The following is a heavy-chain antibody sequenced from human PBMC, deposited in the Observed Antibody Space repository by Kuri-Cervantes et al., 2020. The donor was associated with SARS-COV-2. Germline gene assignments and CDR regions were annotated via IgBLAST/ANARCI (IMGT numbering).Heavy chain of an antibody. V-gene: IGHV4-59*12. Sequence: ESLKISCTVSGGSIGSYYWSWIRQPPGQGLEWLGYIYYSGSTKYNPSLESRVTISLDTSRNQFSLKLSSVTAADSAVYYCARSGYYSRGVTYYYMDVWDKGTTVTVSS. J-gene: IGHJ6*03. CDR2: IYYSGST. CDR3: ARSGYYSRGVTYYYMDV. D-gene: IGHD3-22*01. CDR1: GGSIGSYY.